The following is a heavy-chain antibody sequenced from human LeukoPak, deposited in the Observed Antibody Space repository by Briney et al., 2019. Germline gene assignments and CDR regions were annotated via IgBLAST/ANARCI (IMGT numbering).Heavy chain of an antibody. CDR3: ARGRCTNGYCYNDYYYYYYMDV. D-gene: IGHD2-8*01. V-gene: IGHV1-18*01. CDR1: GFTFINYG. Sequence: ASVKVSCKASGFTFINYGISWVRQAPGQGLEWMGWISDYSGNTNYAPKFKGRVTMTTDTSTSTAYMELRSLRSDDTAVYYCARGRCTNGYCYNDYYYYYYMDVWGKGTTVTVSS. J-gene: IGHJ6*03. CDR2: ISDYSGNT.